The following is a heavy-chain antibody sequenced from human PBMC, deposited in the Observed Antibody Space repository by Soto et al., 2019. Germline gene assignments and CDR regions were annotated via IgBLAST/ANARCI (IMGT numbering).Heavy chain of an antibody. Sequence: GASVKVSCKASGGTFSSYAISWVLQAPGQGLEWMGGIIPIFGTANYAQKFQGRVTITADESTSTAYMELSSLRSEDTAVYYCGSGSYSGAAFDIWGQGTMVTVSS. J-gene: IGHJ3*02. CDR1: GGTFSSYA. V-gene: IGHV1-69*13. CDR3: GSGSYSGAAFDI. CDR2: IIPIFGTA. D-gene: IGHD1-26*01.